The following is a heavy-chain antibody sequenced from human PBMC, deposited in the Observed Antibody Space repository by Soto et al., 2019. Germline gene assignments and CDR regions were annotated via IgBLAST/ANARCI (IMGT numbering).Heavy chain of an antibody. CDR2: LDQSGGT. CDR3: AREDSNGWSGESLDV. Sequence: SETLSLTCAVFGDSLRCQSWNWIRQSPGKGLEWIGELDQSGGTNYNPSLKSRAIISDDTSKNQFSLTLTSVTAADTAVYYCAREDSNGWSGESLDVWGQGTTVTVS. D-gene: IGHD6-19*01. J-gene: IGHJ6*02. V-gene: IGHV4-34*01. CDR1: GDSLRCQS.